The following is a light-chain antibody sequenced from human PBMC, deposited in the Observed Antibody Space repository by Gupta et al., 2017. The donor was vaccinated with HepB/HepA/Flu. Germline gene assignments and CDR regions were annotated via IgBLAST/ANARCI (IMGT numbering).Light chain of an antibody. CDR1: NIGSKS. V-gene: IGLV3-21*04. Sequence: SYVLTQPPSVSVAPGKTARITCGGNNIGSKSVHWYQQKPGQAPVLVIYYDSDRPSGIPERFSGSNSGNTATRTISRVEAGDEADYYGQVWDSSSDPVVFGGGTKLTVL. CDR3: QVWDSSSDPVV. CDR2: YDS. J-gene: IGLJ2*01.